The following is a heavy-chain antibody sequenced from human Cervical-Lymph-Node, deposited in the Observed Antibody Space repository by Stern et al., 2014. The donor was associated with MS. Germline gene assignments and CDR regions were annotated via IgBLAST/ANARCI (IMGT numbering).Heavy chain of an antibody. CDR2: MSPSSGRS. D-gene: IGHD2-2*01. V-gene: IGHV1-8*01. J-gene: IGHJ5*02. CDR1: RYTFSSYD. Sequence: VQLVQSGTEVKKPGDSVRVSCKASRYTFSSYDINWVRQAPGQGLEWMGWMSPSSGRSGYAQKFQGRVTMTRDTAIGTAYMELSNLRPEDTAVYYCAKFAEIPAYYCSGTVCYGYHYDAWGQGTLVTVSS. CDR3: AKFAEIPAYYCSGTVCYGYHYDA.